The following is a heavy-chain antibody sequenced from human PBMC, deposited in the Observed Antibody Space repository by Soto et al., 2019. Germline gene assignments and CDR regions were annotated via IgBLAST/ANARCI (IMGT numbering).Heavy chain of an antibody. CDR3: ARGLGVRGVGWFDP. Sequence: EVPLVESGGGLVKPGGSLRLSCAASGFTFSSYSMNWVRQAPGKGLEWVSSISSSSSYIYYADSVKGRFTVSGDNAKDSLDRQMNRLRAAETAGEYGARGLGVRGVGWFDPWGEGALVSVSS. J-gene: IGHJ5*02. CDR1: GFTFSSYS. D-gene: IGHD2-21*01. V-gene: IGHV3-21*01. CDR2: ISSSSSYI.